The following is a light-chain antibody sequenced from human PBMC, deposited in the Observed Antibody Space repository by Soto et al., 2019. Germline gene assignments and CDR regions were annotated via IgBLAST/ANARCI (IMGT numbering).Light chain of an antibody. V-gene: IGKV3-20*01. CDR1: QSVSSSY. J-gene: IGKJ2*01. CDR2: GAS. Sequence: EIVLTQSPGTLSLSPGERATLSCRASQSVSSSYLAWYQQKPGQAPWLLIYGASSRATGIPGRFSGNGSGTDFTLTINRLEPEDFAVYYCQQYGISPFTFGQGTKLEIK. CDR3: QQYGISPFT.